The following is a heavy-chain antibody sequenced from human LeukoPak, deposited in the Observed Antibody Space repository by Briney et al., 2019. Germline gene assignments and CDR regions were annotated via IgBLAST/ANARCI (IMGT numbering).Heavy chain of an antibody. D-gene: IGHD3-22*01. CDR2: ISGSGGST. J-gene: IGHJ4*02. V-gene: IGHV3-23*01. CDR1: GFTLSDYA. Sequence: GGSLRLSCAAAGFTLSDYAVNWVRQAPGKGLEWVSAISGSGGSTYYADSVKGRFTISRDNSKNTLYLQMNSLRAEDTAVYYCAKTDYYDSSGYSYWGQGTLVTVSS. CDR3: AKTDYYDSSGYSY.